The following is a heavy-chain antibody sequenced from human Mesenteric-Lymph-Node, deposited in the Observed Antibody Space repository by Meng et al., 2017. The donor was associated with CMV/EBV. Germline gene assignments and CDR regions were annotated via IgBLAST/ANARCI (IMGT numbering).Heavy chain of an antibody. Sequence: ASVKVSCKASGYPFTTYDINWVRQATGQGLEWMGWMNPNSGNTDSAQKFQGRVTITADKSTSTAYMELSSLRSEDTAVYYCARDSDYGESYYYGMDVWGQGTTVTVSS. J-gene: IGHJ6*02. CDR1: GYPFTTYD. V-gene: IGHV1-8*01. D-gene: IGHD4-17*01. CDR3: ARDSDYGESYYYGMDV. CDR2: MNPNSGNT.